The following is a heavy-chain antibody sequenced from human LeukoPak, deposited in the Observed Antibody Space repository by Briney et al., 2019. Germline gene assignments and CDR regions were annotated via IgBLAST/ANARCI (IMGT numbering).Heavy chain of an antibody. Sequence: GGSLRLSCAASGFTFSTHDVNWVRQAPGKGLEWVSFINSRSSTIYYADSVKGRFTISRDNAKNSLYLQMNSLRAEDTAVYYCARKFVEPAAAFDIWGQGTMVTVSS. CDR3: ARKFVEPAAAFDI. CDR1: GFTFSTHD. J-gene: IGHJ3*02. D-gene: IGHD2-2*01. CDR2: INSRSSTI. V-gene: IGHV3-48*04.